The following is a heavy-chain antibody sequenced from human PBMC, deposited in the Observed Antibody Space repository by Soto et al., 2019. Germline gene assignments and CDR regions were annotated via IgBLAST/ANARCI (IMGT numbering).Heavy chain of an antibody. Sequence: GGSLRLSCAASGFTVSSNFMSWVRQAPGKGLEWVSSLYSAGNTFYGDSVKGRFTVSRDNSKNTVYLQMDSLGAEDTAMYFCARGRAYSYGYSYYFGYWGQGALVTVSS. CDR2: LYSAGNT. D-gene: IGHD5-18*01. J-gene: IGHJ4*02. CDR3: ARGRAYSYGYSYYFGY. V-gene: IGHV3-53*01. CDR1: GFTVSSNF.